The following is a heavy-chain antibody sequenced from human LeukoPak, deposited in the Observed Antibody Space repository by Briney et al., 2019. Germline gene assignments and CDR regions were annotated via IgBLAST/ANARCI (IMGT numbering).Heavy chain of an antibody. J-gene: IGHJ6*03. V-gene: IGHV3-48*03. D-gene: IGHD3-9*01. CDR3: AKGGGFDWLNYYYMDV. CDR1: GFIFSSYQ. Sequence: PGGSLRLSCAASGFIFSSYQMNWVRQAPGKGLEWIAYISSGGGTIYYADSVKGRFTISRDNTKNSVSLQMNSLRAEDTAVYYCAKGGGFDWLNYYYMDVWGKGTTVIISS. CDR2: ISSGGGTI.